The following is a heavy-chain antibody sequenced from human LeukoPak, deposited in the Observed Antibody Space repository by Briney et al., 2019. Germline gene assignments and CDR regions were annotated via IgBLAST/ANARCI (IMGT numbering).Heavy chain of an antibody. J-gene: IGHJ6*02. CDR1: GGTFSSYA. CDR3: ARGCYYYGSGSYCLYGMDV. Sequence: SVKVSCKASGGTFSSYAISWVRQAPGQGLEWMGRIIPFFGIANYAQKFQGRVTITADKSTSTAYMELSSLRSEDTAVYYCARGCYYYGSGSYCLYGMDVWGQGTTVTVSS. V-gene: IGHV1-69*04. CDR2: IIPFFGIA. D-gene: IGHD3-10*01.